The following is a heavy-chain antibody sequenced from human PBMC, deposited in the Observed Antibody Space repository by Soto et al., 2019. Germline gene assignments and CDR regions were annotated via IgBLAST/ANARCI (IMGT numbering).Heavy chain of an antibody. D-gene: IGHD4-17*01. CDR3: ASRRQDYGDYVWYCFDP. CDR2: INHSGST. V-gene: IGHV4-34*01. J-gene: IGHJ5*02. Sequence: SETLSLTCAVYGGSFSGYYLSWIRQPPGKGLEWIGEINHSGSTNYNPSLKSRVTISVATSTNQFSLKLTSVTAADPALYSCASRRQDYGDYVWYCFDPWRKGTLVTVSS. CDR1: GGSFSGYY.